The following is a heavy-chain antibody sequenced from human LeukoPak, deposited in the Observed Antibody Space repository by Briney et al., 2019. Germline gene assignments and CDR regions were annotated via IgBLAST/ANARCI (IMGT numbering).Heavy chain of an antibody. CDR1: GFTFSRYG. V-gene: IGHV3-33*01. J-gene: IGHJ4*02. CDR3: ARGIWFGGLGIGY. D-gene: IGHD3-10*01. CDR2: IWYDGSNK. Sequence: GRSLRLSCAASGFTFSRYGMHWVRQAPGKGLEWVAVIWYDGSNKYYADSVKGRFTISRDNSKNTLYLQMNSLRAEDTAVYYCARGIWFGGLGIGYWGQGTLVTVSS.